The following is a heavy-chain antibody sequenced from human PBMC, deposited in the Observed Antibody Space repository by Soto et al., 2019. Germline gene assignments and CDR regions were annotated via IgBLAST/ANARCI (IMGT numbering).Heavy chain of an antibody. Sequence: LRLSCAASGFTFSSYSMNWVRQAPGKGLEWVSSISSSSYIYYADSVKGRFTISRDNAKNSLYLQMNSLRAEDTAVYYCARDLGIAARPGYYGMDVWGQGTTVTVSS. J-gene: IGHJ6*02. CDR1: GFTFSSYS. D-gene: IGHD6-6*01. V-gene: IGHV3-21*01. CDR2: ISSSSYI. CDR3: ARDLGIAARPGYYGMDV.